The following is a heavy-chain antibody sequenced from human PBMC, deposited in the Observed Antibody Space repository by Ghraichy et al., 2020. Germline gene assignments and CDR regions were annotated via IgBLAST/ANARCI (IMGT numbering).Heavy chain of an antibody. Sequence: SGPTLVKPTQTLTLTCTFSGFSFTTSGVGVGWIRQPPGKALEWLGFIFWDGEKQYSPSLKSRLTITKDTPKNQAVLTLTNLDPADTATYYCARTRYSTYKEYDCDHGGQGTLVTVSA. CDR2: IFWDGEK. D-gene: IGHD4-11*01. V-gene: IGHV2-5*02. CDR1: GFSFTTSGVG. CDR3: ARTRYSTYKEYDCDH. J-gene: IGHJ4*02.